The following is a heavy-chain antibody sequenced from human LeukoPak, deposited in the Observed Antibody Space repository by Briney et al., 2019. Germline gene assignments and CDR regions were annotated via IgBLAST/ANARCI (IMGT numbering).Heavy chain of an antibody. V-gene: IGHV3-23*01. CDR2: INGGEAT. Sequence: QTGGSLRLSCTASGFTFASQTMSWVRQAPGKGLEWVSAINGGEATTCADSVKGRFTISRDNSMNTLYLQMISLRAEDTAVYYCAKGRTTTVNYDAFDVWGQGTMVTVSS. CDR3: AKGRTTTVNYDAFDV. J-gene: IGHJ3*01. CDR1: GFTFASQT. D-gene: IGHD4-17*01.